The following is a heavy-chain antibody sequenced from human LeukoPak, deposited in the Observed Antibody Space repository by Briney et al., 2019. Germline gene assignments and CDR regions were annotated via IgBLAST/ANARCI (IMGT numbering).Heavy chain of an antibody. CDR3: AKDQEGSSYGLFDY. J-gene: IGHJ4*02. Sequence: GGSLRLSCAASGLTFSTYAMSWVRQAPGKGLEWVSGISGSGGSTHYADSVKGRFTISRDNSKNTLHLQMKSLRAEDTAVYYCAKDQEGSSYGLFDYWGQGTLVTVSS. CDR2: ISGSGGST. D-gene: IGHD5-18*01. V-gene: IGHV3-23*01. CDR1: GLTFSTYA.